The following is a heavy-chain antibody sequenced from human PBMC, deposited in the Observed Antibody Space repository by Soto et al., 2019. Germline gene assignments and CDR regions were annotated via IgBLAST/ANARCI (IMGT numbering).Heavy chain of an antibody. Sequence: EVQLLESGGGLVQPGGSLRLSCAASGFTFSSYAMSWVRQTAGKGLEWVSTLSGSGGTTYYADSVKGQFTISRDNSKSTMYLQMNSLRSEDTAVYYCTNDHGTYGPNWIYSWGQGPLVTVSS. V-gene: IGHV3-23*01. CDR1: GFTFSSYA. CDR2: LSGSGGTT. D-gene: IGHD3-10*01. J-gene: IGHJ5*01. CDR3: TNDHGTYGPNWIYS.